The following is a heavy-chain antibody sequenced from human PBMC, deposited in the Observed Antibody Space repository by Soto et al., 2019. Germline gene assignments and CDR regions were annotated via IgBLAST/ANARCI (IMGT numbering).Heavy chain of an antibody. J-gene: IGHJ6*02. D-gene: IGHD5-18*01. V-gene: IGHV1-3*01. Sequence: QVQLVQSGAEVKKPGASVKVSCKASGYTFTSYAMHWVRQAPGQRLEWMGWINAGNGNTKYSQKFQGRVTITRDTSASTAYMEQSSLRSDDTAVYYCASRSGYSYGDPNDSYYYGMDVWGQGTTVTVSS. CDR2: INAGNGNT. CDR1: GYTFTSYA. CDR3: ASRSGYSYGDPNDSYYYGMDV.